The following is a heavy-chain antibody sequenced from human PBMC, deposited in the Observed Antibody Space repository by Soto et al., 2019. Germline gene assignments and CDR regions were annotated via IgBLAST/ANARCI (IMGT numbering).Heavy chain of an antibody. CDR3: ARGDRGAFDL. D-gene: IGHD1-26*01. CDR1: GFTFDYYW. V-gene: IGHV3-74*01. CDR2: IYSDGTST. Sequence: EVQLVESGGGLVQPGESLRLSCAASGFTFDYYWMHWVRQAPGKGLVWVSRIYSDGTSTTYADSVKGRFPISRDNAKNTLSLQMNSLRADDTAVYYCARGDRGAFDLWGQGTVVTVSS. J-gene: IGHJ3*01.